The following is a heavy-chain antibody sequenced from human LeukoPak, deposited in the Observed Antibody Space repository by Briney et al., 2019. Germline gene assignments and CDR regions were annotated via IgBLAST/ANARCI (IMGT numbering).Heavy chain of an antibody. CDR1: GGTFSSYA. V-gene: IGHV1-69*06. J-gene: IGHJ5*02. CDR3: ATEINYGYNWFDP. Sequence: VASVKVSCKASGGTFSSYAISWVRQAPGQGLEWMGGIIPIFGTANYAQKFQGRVTMTEDTSTDTAYMELSSLRSEDTAVYYCATEINYGYNWFDPWGQGTLVTVSS. D-gene: IGHD4-17*01. CDR2: IIPIFGTA.